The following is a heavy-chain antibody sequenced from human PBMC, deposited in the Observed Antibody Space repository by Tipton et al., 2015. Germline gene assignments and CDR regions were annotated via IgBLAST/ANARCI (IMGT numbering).Heavy chain of an antibody. D-gene: IGHD3-22*01. CDR3: AKGLRRRGQSGYYYWGDAFDI. J-gene: IGHJ3*02. CDR1: GFTFSNYA. V-gene: IGHV3-23*01. Sequence: SLRLSCAASGFTFSNYAMSWVRQAPGKGLEWVSYLRVSGSGGSTYYADSVKGRFTISRDNSKNTLYLHMNRLRAEDTALYYCAKGLRRRGQSGYYYWGDAFDIWGQGTTVTVSS. CDR2: LRVSGSGGST.